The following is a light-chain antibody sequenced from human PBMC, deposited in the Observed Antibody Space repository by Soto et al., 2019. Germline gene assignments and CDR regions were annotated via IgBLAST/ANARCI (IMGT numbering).Light chain of an antibody. CDR1: QSVSSSSY. V-gene: IGKV3-20*01. Sequence: EIVLTQSPGTLSLSPGERATLSCRASQSVSSSSYLAWYQQKPGQAPRLLTYGASSRATGIPDRFSGSGSATDFTLTISRLEPEDFAVYYCRQYGSSPSYTFGQGTKLEI. CDR2: GAS. J-gene: IGKJ2*01. CDR3: RQYGSSPSYT.